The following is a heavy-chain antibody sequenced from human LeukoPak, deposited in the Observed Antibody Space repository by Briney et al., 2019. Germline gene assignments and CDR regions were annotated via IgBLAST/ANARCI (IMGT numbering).Heavy chain of an antibody. CDR1: EFTFSSYG. Sequence: PGGSLRLSCAASEFTFSSYGMHWVRQAPGKGLEWVAVISYDGSNKYYADSVKGRFTISRDNSKNTLYLQMNSLRAEDTAVYYCAKDSRIPGYWGQGTLVTVSS. V-gene: IGHV3-30*18. CDR2: ISYDGSNK. D-gene: IGHD6-6*01. J-gene: IGHJ4*02. CDR3: AKDSRIPGY.